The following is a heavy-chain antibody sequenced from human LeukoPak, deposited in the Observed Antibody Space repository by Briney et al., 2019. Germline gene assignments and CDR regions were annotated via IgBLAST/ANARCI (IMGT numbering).Heavy chain of an antibody. J-gene: IGHJ4*02. CDR1: GFTLSDFA. Sequence: GGSLRLSCAASGFTLSDFAMNWVRQAPEKGLEWVSGISGNGAKTYYADSVKGHFTISRDNSKNMVYLQMKSLSAEDTAVYYCAKRSRDGYNSHIDYWGQGTLVTVSS. CDR2: ISGNGAKT. CDR3: AKRSRDGYNSHIDY. D-gene: IGHD5-24*01. V-gene: IGHV3-23*01.